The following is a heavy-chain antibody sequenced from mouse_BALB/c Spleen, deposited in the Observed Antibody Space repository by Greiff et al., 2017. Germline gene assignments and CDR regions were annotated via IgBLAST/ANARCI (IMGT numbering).Heavy chain of an antibody. CDR1: GYTLSSYW. Sequence: VQLQQSGAELMQPGASVKISCKASGYTLSSYWIEWVKQRPGHGLEWIGEILPGSGSNNNNAKFKGKATIKADTSSNTAYLQHSILTSGATAVYYCASEGSAYWGQGTLVTVSA. J-gene: IGHJ3*01. CDR3: ASEGSAY. CDR2: ILPGSGSN. V-gene: IGHV1-9*01.